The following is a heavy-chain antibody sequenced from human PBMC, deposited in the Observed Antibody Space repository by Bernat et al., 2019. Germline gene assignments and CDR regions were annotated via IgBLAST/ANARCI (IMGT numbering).Heavy chain of an antibody. Sequence: EVQLVESGGGLIQPGGSLRLSCAASGFTVSSNYMSWVRQAPGKGLEWVSVIYSGGSTYYADTVKGRFTISRDNSKNTQYLQMTSLRAEDTAVYYCASEYYDILTGYYHPDYWGQGTLVTVSS. V-gene: IGHV3-53*01. CDR3: ASEYYDILTGYYHPDY. CDR2: IYSGGST. J-gene: IGHJ4*02. D-gene: IGHD3-9*01. CDR1: GFTVSSNY.